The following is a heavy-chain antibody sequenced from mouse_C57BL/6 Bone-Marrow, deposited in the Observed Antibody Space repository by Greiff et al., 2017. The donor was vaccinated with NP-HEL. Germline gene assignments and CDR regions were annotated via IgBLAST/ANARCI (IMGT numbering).Heavy chain of an antibody. Sequence: VQLQESGAELVRPGASVTLSCKASGYTFTDYEMHWVKQTPVHGLEWIGAIDPETGGTDYNKKFKGTAILTTDKSSSTTYMGLRSLTSEDSAVYYCTSTVDAMDYWGQGTSVTVSS. CDR3: TSTVDAMDY. CDR1: GYTFTDYE. D-gene: IGHD1-1*01. CDR2: IDPETGGT. J-gene: IGHJ4*01. V-gene: IGHV1-15*01.